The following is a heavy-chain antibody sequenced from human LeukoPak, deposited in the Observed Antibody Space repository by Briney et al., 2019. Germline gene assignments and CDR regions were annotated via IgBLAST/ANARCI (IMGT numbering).Heavy chain of an antibody. CDR3: ASGWAIMDGGAEYFQH. CDR2: ISAYNGNT. D-gene: IGHD4-23*01. CDR1: GYTFTSYG. Sequence: ASVKVSCKASGYTFTSYGISWVRQAPGQGLEWMGWISAYNGNTNYAQKLQGRVTMTTDTSTSTAYMELRSLRSDDTAVYYCASGWAIMDGGAEYFQHWGQGTLVTVSS. J-gene: IGHJ1*01. V-gene: IGHV1-18*01.